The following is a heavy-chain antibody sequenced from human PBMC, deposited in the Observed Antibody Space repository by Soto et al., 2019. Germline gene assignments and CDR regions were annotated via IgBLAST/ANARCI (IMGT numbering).Heavy chain of an antibody. Sequence: GGSLRLSCAASGFTFSSYSMNWVRQAPGKGLEWVSSISSSSSYIYYADSVKGRFTISRDNAKNSLYLQMNSLRAEDTAVYYCARVFGQWLQVYGMDVWGQGTTVTVSS. D-gene: IGHD3-22*01. CDR2: ISSSSSYI. CDR1: GFTFSSYS. CDR3: ARVFGQWLQVYGMDV. V-gene: IGHV3-21*01. J-gene: IGHJ6*02.